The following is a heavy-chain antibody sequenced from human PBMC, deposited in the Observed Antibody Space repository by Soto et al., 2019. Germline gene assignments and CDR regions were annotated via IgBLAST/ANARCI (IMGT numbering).Heavy chain of an antibody. J-gene: IGHJ6*02. V-gene: IGHV3-72*01. Sequence: GGSLRLSCAASGFTFSDHYMDWVRQAPGKGLEWVGRTRNKANSYTTEYAASVKGRFTISRDDSKNSLYLQMNSLKTEDTAVYYCARAGIAARGYYYYGMDVWGQGTTVTVSS. CDR1: GFTFSDHY. D-gene: IGHD6-6*01. CDR2: TRNKANSYTT. CDR3: ARAGIAARGYYYYGMDV.